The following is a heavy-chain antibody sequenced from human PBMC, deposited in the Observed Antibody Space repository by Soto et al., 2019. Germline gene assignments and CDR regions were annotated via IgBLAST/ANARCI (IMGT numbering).Heavy chain of an antibody. CDR3: ASYYDSSGYYPEYFQH. D-gene: IGHD3-22*01. J-gene: IGHJ1*01. Sequence: GASVKVSCKASGGTFSSYAISWVRQAPGQGLEWMGGIIPIFGTANYAQKFQGRVTITADESTSTAYMELSSLRSEDTAVYYCASYYDSSGYYPEYFQHWGQGTLVTVSS. V-gene: IGHV1-69*13. CDR1: GGTFSSYA. CDR2: IIPIFGTA.